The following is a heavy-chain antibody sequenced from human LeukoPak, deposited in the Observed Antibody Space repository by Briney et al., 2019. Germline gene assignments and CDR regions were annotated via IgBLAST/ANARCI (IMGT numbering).Heavy chain of an antibody. CDR2: IKQGGSQK. CDR1: GFPFSDYW. J-gene: IGHJ4*02. V-gene: IGHV3-7*01. Sequence: GGSLRLSYAASGFPFSDYWNSWVRQAPGKGLEWVANIKQGGSQKSYVNSVKGRFTISRDNAEMSVYLQMTSLRAEDTAVYFCVREDGGGFGYWGRGTLVSVSS. D-gene: IGHD3-16*01. CDR3: VREDGGGFGY.